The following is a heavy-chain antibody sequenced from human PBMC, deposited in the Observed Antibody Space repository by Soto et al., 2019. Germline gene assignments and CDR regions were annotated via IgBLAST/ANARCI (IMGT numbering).Heavy chain of an antibody. V-gene: IGHV4-34*01. D-gene: IGHD2-2*01. CDR3: ATHIVVVPAAREYYFDY. Sequence: PSETLSLTCAVYGGSFSGYYWSWIRQPPGKGLEWIGEINHSGSTNYNPSLKSRVTISVDTSKNQFSLKLSSVTAADTAVYYCATHIVVVPAAREYYFDYWGQGTLVTVSS. CDR1: GGSFSGYY. J-gene: IGHJ4*02. CDR2: INHSGST.